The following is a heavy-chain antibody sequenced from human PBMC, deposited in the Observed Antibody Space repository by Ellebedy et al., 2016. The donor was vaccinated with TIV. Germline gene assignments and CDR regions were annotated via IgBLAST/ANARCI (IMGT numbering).Heavy chain of an antibody. CDR1: GFTFSSHW. Sequence: GGSLRLSXTVSGFTFSSHWMHWVRQAPGKGLVWVSLIKTDGTVTAYADSVKGRFTISRDNAKNTLYLQMNSLGVEDTAVYFCVRDTGDWSVDYWGQGTLVTVSS. CDR2: IKTDGTVT. J-gene: IGHJ4*02. V-gene: IGHV3-74*01. CDR3: VRDTGDWSVDY. D-gene: IGHD2-21*02.